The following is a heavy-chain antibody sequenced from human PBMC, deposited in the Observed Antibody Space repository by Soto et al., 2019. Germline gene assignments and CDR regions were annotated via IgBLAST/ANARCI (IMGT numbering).Heavy chain of an antibody. CDR2: IYSGGST. V-gene: IGHV3-53*04. CDR3: ARDYYGSGAVGPYYMDV. CDR1: GFTVSRDY. Sequence: VQLVESGGGLVQPGGSLRLSCAASGFTVSRDYMSWVRQAPGKGLEWVSVIYSGGSTSYADSVKGRFTISRHNSKNTLYLQMNSLRAEDTAVYYCARDYYGSGAVGPYYMDVWGKGTTVTVSS. J-gene: IGHJ6*03. D-gene: IGHD3-10*01.